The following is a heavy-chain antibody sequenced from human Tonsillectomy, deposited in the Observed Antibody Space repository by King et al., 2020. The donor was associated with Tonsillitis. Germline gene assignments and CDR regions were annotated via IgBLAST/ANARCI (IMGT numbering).Heavy chain of an antibody. V-gene: IGHV4-34*01. CDR3: ARLDTYYYGSGSYYNLRGDRYYFDY. Sequence: QVQLQQWGAGLLKPSETLSLTCAVYGGSFSGYYWSWIHQPPGKGLEWIGEINHSGSTNYNPSLKSRVTVSVDTSKNQFSLKLSSVTAADTAVYYCARLDTYYYGSGSYYNLRGDRYYFDYWGQGTLVTVSS. CDR1: GGSFSGYY. D-gene: IGHD3-10*01. J-gene: IGHJ4*02. CDR2: INHSGST.